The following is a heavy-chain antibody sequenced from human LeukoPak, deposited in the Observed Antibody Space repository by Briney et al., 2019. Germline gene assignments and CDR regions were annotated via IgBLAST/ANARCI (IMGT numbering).Heavy chain of an antibody. Sequence: SETLSLTCTVSGGSFSSYYWSWIRQPPGKGLEWIGYIYCSGSTNYNPSLKSRITMSVDTSKNQFSLTLSSVTAADTAVYYCARVITVRGVIFDYWGQGTLVTVSS. CDR1: GGSFSSYY. CDR3: ARVITVRGVIFDY. D-gene: IGHD3-16*01. J-gene: IGHJ4*02. CDR2: IYCSGST. V-gene: IGHV4-59*01.